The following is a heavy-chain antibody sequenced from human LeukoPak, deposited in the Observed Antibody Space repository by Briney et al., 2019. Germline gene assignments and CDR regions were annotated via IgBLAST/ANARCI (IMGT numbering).Heavy chain of an antibody. CDR2: IYPGDSDT. CDR3: ARSRGGSYLSDAFDI. D-gene: IGHD1-26*01. V-gene: IGHV5-51*01. CDR1: GYSFTSYW. J-gene: IGHJ3*02. Sequence: GESLQISCKGSGYSFTSYWIGWVRQMPGKGLEWMGIIYPGDSDTRYSPSFQGQVTISADKSISTAYLQWSSLKASDTAMYYCARSRGGSYLSDAFDIWGQGTMVTVSS.